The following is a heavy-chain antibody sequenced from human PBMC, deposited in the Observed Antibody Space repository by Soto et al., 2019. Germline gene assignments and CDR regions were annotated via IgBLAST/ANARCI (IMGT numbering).Heavy chain of an antibody. V-gene: IGHV4-30-2*01. Sequence: SETLSLTCAVSGASISSGNHSWSWIRQPPGKGLEWIGYIYHSGSTYYNPSLKRRVTISVDRSKTQFSLNLNSVTAADTAAYFCARGGYSGYDLTFDHCGQVTLGAVSS. J-gene: IGHJ4*02. D-gene: IGHD5-12*01. CDR2: IYHSGST. CDR1: GASISSGNHS. CDR3: ARGGYSGYDLTFDH.